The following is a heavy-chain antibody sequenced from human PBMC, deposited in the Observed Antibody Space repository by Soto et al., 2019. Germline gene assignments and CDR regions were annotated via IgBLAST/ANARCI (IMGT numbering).Heavy chain of an antibody. CDR1: GGSISSGGYY. CDR2: IYYIGST. V-gene: IGHV4-31*03. J-gene: IGHJ4*02. CDR3: ASTYCSGGSCYFGFDY. D-gene: IGHD2-15*01. Sequence: QVQLQESCPGLVKPSQTLSLTCTVSGGSISSGGYYWSWIRQHPGKGLEWIGYIYYIGSTYYNPSLKSRVTISVDTSKNQSSLKLSSVTAADTAVYYCASTYCSGGSCYFGFDYWGQGTLVTVSS.